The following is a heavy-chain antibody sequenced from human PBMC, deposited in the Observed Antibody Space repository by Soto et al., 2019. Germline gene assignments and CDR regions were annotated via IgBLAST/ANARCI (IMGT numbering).Heavy chain of an antibody. J-gene: IGHJ5*02. Sequence: QVQLQQWGAGLLKPSETLSLSCAVYGGYFNDNYYTWFRQPPGKGLEWIGEISRSGTTKYIPSLKSRASISFDTSKTQGTLNVTSMTAADTAVYYCATSLWFGTQVELWGQGALVTVSS. CDR1: GGYFNDNY. V-gene: IGHV4-34*01. CDR3: ATSLWFGTQVEL. CDR2: ISRSGTT. D-gene: IGHD3-10*01.